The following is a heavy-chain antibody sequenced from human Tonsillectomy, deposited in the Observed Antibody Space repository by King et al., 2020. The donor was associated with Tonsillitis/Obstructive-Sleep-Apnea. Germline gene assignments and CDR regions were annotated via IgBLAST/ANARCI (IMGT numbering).Heavy chain of an antibody. CDR3: ARLQYSSGWYADY. CDR2: IDPSDSYT. CDR1: GYSFTNYW. D-gene: IGHD6-19*01. J-gene: IGHJ4*02. V-gene: IGHV5-10-1*03. Sequence: VQLVESGAEVKKPGESLRISCKGSGYSFTNYWINWVRQVPGKGLEWMGRIDPSDSYTNYSPSFQGHVTISADKSISTAYLQGSSLKASDTAMYYCARLQYSSGWYADYWGQGTLVTVSS.